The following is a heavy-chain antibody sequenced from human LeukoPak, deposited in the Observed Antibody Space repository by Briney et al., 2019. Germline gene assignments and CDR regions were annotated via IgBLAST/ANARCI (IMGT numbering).Heavy chain of an antibody. J-gene: IGHJ4*02. D-gene: IGHD5-12*01. CDR1: GGSISIAGYL. Sequence: SQTLSLTCSVSGGSISIAGYLWTWIRQPAGRGLEWIGRIYTSGSTNYNPSLKSRVTISVDTSKNQFSLKLNSVTAADTAVYYCARDKRNGYDFGVDYWGQGTLVTVSS. V-gene: IGHV4-61*02. CDR2: IYTSGST. CDR3: ARDKRNGYDFGVDY.